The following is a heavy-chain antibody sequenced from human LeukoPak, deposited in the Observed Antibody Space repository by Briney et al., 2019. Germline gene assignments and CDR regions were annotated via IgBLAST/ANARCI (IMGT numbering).Heavy chain of an antibody. J-gene: IGHJ4*02. D-gene: IGHD1-26*01. V-gene: IGHV3-30-3*01. CDR2: ISYDESCR. Sequence: PGGSLRLSCAASGFTFSSYAMHWVRQAPGKGLEWVALISYDESCRYYADSVKGRFTISRDNSKDTLYLQMNSLRADDTAVYYCARVQWELLYPDYWGQGTLVTVSS. CDR3: ARVQWELLYPDY. CDR1: GFTFSSYA.